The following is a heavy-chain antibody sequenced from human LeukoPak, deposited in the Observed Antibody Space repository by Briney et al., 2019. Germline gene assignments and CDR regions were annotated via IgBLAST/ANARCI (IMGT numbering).Heavy chain of an antibody. D-gene: IGHD6-19*01. V-gene: IGHV3-66*01. Sequence: GGSLRLSCAASVFTVSNYYMSWVRQAPGKGLEWVSVIYSGGDTYYADSVKGRFTISRDNSKNTLYLQMNNLRAEDTAVYYCATSPVTGMIYFDYWGQGTLVTVSS. CDR1: VFTVSNYY. J-gene: IGHJ4*02. CDR3: ATSPVTGMIYFDY. CDR2: IYSGGDT.